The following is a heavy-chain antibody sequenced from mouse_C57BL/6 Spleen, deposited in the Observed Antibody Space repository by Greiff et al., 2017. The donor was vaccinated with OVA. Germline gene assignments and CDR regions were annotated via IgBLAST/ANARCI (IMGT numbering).Heavy chain of an antibody. CDR1: GFTFSDYY. Sequence: EVQLVESGGGLVQPGGSLKLSCAASGFTFSDYYMYWVRQTPEKRLEWVAYISNGGGSTNYPDTVKGRFTISRDKAKNTLCLQMSRLKSEDTTMYYCARQNYDGRYDMDYWGQGTSVTVSS. D-gene: IGHD2-4*01. V-gene: IGHV5-12*01. CDR3: ARQNYDGRYDMDY. CDR2: ISNGGGST. J-gene: IGHJ4*01.